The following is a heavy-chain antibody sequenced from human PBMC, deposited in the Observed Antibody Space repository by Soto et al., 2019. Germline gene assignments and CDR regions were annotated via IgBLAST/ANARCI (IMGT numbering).Heavy chain of an antibody. D-gene: IGHD1-26*01. CDR3: ARDGRATLDP. Sequence: SETLSLTCTVSGGSISSYYWSWIRQPPGKGLEWIGYIYYSGSTNYNPSLKSRVTISVDTSKNQFSLKLSSVTAADTAVYYCARDGRATLDPWGQGTLVTVSS. CDR2: IYYSGST. V-gene: IGHV4-59*01. CDR1: GGSISSYY. J-gene: IGHJ5*02.